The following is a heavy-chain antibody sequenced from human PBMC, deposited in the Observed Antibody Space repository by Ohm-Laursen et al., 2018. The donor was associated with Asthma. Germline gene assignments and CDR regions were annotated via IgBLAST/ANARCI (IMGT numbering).Heavy chain of an antibody. V-gene: IGHV3-33*01. CDR2: IWYDGSNK. Sequence: RSLRLSCAASGFTFSSYGMHWVRQAPGKGLEWVAVIWYDGSNKYYADSVKGRFTISRDNSKNTLYLQMNSLRAEDTAVYYCARSSERGAAAYYYYGMDVWGQGTTVTVSS. CDR1: GFTFSSYG. CDR3: ARSSERGAAAYYYYGMDV. D-gene: IGHD2-15*01. J-gene: IGHJ6*02.